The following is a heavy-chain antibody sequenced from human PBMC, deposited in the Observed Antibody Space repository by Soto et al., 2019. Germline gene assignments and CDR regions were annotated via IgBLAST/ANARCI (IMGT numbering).Heavy chain of an antibody. D-gene: IGHD6-13*01. CDR1: GYTFTGYY. CDR2: INPNSGGT. J-gene: IGHJ4*02. V-gene: IGHV1-2*04. CDR3: ARDRPNWYSSIWYYFDY. Sequence: QVQLVQSGAEVKKPGASVKVSCKASGYTFTGYYMHWVRQAPGQGLEWMGWINPNSGGTNYAQKFQGWVTMTRDTSISTAYMELSRLRSDDTAVYYCARDRPNWYSSIWYYFDYWGQGTLVTVSS.